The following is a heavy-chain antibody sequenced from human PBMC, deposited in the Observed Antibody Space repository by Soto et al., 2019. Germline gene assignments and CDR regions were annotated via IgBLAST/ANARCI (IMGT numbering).Heavy chain of an antibody. V-gene: IGHV4-59*01. Sequence: SETLSLTCTVSGGSISSYYWSCIRQPPGKGLEWIGYIYYSGSTNYNPSLKSRVTISVDTSKNQFSLKLSSVTAAATAVYYCARGGRSGRRDYYYGMDVWGQGTKVTVSS. D-gene: IGHD6-19*01. CDR2: IYYSGST. CDR3: ARGGRSGRRDYYYGMDV. J-gene: IGHJ6*02. CDR1: GGSISSYY.